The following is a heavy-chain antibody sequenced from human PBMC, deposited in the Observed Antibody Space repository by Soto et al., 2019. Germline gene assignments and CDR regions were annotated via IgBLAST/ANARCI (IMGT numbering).Heavy chain of an antibody. CDR3: AKANSRPSSSPYDY. CDR1: GFTFDDYA. CDR2: ISWNSASI. Sequence: DVQLVESGGDLVQPGRSLRLSCAASGFTFDDYAMHWVRQAPGKGLEWVSSISWNSASIGYADSVKGRFTISRDNAKNSLYLQMNSLRREDTAFYFCAKANSRPSSSPYDYWGQGTLVTVSS. J-gene: IGHJ4*02. V-gene: IGHV3-9*01. D-gene: IGHD6-13*01.